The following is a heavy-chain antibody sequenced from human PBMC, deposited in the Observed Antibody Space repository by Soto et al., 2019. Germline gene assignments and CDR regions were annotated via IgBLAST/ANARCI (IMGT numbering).Heavy chain of an antibody. D-gene: IGHD1-1*01. CDR1: GFMFSSYD. Sequence: EQLLESGGGLVQPGGSLRLSCAASGFMFSSYDMSWVRQAPGKGLEWVSVVGGSGGGTYYADSVKGRFTISRDNSKNTLYLQMNSLRAEDTAVYFCVRQAKLTSVTANVGYYYGLDIWGQGTTVTVSS. CDR3: VRQAKLTSVTANVGYYYGLDI. CDR2: VGGSGGGT. J-gene: IGHJ6*02. V-gene: IGHV3-23*01.